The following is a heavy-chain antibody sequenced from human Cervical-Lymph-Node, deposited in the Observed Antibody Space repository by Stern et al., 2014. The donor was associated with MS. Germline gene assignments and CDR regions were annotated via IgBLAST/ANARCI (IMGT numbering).Heavy chain of an antibody. Sequence: EVQLVESGGGVVQPGGSLRLSCAASGFTFSSYSMNWVRQAPGKGLEWVSYISSSSSNIYYADSVKGRFNISRDNSKNSLYLPLNRLRAEDTAVYYCASVAWGDWFDPWGQGTLVTVSS. CDR3: ASVAWGDWFDP. CDR1: GFTFSSYS. V-gene: IGHV3-48*01. CDR2: ISSSSSNI. D-gene: IGHD1-26*01. J-gene: IGHJ5*02.